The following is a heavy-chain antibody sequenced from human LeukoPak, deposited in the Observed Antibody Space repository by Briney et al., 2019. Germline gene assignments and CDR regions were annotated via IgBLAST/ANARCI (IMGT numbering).Heavy chain of an antibody. CDR3: ARHPITRYYDSSGYSAGGPDY. V-gene: IGHV5-51*01. CDR1: GYSFTSYW. Sequence: GESLKISCKGSGYSFTSYWIGWVRQMPGKGLEWMGIIYPGDSDTKYSPSFQGQVTISADKSSNTAYLQWSSLKASDTATYYCARHPITRYYDSSGYSAGGPDYWGQGTLVTVSS. J-gene: IGHJ4*02. D-gene: IGHD3-22*01. CDR2: IYPGDSDT.